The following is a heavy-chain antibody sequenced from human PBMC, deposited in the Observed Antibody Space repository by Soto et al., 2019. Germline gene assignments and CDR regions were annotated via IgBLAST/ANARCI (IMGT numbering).Heavy chain of an antibody. J-gene: IGHJ3*02. Sequence: GGSLRLSCAASGFTFSSYAMSWVRQAPGKGLEWVSAISGSGGSTYYAHSVKGRFTIARDNSKNTLNLQMNSPRAEDTAVYYCANLYSCYFQTIDAFDNWGQGTMVTVSS. D-gene: IGHD5-12*01. CDR3: ANLYSCYFQTIDAFDN. V-gene: IGHV3-23*01. CDR1: GFTFSSYA. CDR2: ISGSGGST.